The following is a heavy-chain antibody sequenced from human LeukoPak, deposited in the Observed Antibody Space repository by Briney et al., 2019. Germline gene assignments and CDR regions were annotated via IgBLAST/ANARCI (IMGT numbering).Heavy chain of an antibody. CDR2: IWYDGSNK. CDR3: AKALGGSGSNFDY. D-gene: IGHD3-10*01. Sequence: GGSLRLSCAASGFTFSSYGMHWVRQAPGKGLEWVAVIWYDGSNKYYADSVKGRFTISRDNSKNTLYLQMNSLRAEDTAVYYCAKALGGSGSNFDYWGQGTLVTVSS. J-gene: IGHJ4*02. CDR1: GFTFSSYG. V-gene: IGHV3-33*06.